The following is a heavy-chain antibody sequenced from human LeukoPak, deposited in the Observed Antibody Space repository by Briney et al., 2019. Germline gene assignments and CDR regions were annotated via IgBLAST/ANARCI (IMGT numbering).Heavy chain of an antibody. V-gene: IGHV4-59*01. Sequence: SETLSLTCTVSGGSISSYYWSWIRQPPGKGLEWIGYIYYSGSTNYNPPLKSRVTISVDTSKNQFSLKLSSVTAADTAVYYCARRPYYYDSSGHQEDYWGQGTLVTVSS. CDR3: ARRPYYYDSSGHQEDY. J-gene: IGHJ4*02. D-gene: IGHD3-22*01. CDR2: IYYSGST. CDR1: GGSISSYY.